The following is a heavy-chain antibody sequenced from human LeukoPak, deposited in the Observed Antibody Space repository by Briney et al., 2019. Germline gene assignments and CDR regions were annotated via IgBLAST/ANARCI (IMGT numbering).Heavy chain of an antibody. J-gene: IGHJ6*02. D-gene: IGHD3-22*01. CDR3: ARLQTYYYDSSGSEGAYYYGMDV. Sequence: PSQTLSLTCTVSGGSISSGGYYWRWIRQHPGKGLEWIGYIYYSGSTYYNPSLKSRVTISVDTSKNQFSLKLSSVTAADTAVYYCARLQTYYYDSSGSEGAYYYGMDVWGQGTTVTVSS. CDR1: GGSISSGGYY. CDR2: IYYSGST. V-gene: IGHV4-31*03.